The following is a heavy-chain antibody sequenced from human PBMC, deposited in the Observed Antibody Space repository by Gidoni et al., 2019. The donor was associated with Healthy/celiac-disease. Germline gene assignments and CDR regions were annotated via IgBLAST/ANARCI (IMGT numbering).Heavy chain of an antibody. CDR2: ISDSGTSI. CDR3: AREAPNSYFDY. V-gene: IGHV3-48*03. J-gene: IGHJ4*02. D-gene: IGHD7-27*01. Sequence: EVQLVESGGDLVKPGGSLRLSCAASGFTFSTYDMNWVRQAPGKGLEWVSYISDSGTSIYYADSVKGRFTMSRDNAKNSLYLQMNSLRAEDTAVYYCAREAPNSYFDYWGQGTLVTVSS. CDR1: GFTFSTYD.